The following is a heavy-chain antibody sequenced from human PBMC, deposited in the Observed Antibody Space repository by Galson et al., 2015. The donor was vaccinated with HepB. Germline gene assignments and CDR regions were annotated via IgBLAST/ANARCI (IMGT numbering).Heavy chain of an antibody. Sequence: SLRLSCAASGFTFSNYWMHWVRHAPGKGLVWVSRISSDGSTTNYADSVRGRFTISRDNAKNTLYLQMSSLRAEDTAVYHCVRVPYWGQGTLVTVSS. CDR2: ISSDGSTT. CDR1: GFTFSNYW. J-gene: IGHJ4*02. D-gene: IGHD3-3*01. V-gene: IGHV3-74*01. CDR3: VRVPY.